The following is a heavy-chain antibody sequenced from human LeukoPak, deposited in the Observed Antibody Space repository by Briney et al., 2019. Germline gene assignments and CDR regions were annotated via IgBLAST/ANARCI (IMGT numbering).Heavy chain of an antibody. V-gene: IGHV3-21*01. CDR3: ARAPRGILRARNYFDC. D-gene: IGHD1-26*01. Sequence: PGGSLRLSCAASGFTFSSYSMNWVRQAPGKGLEWVSSISSSSSYIYYADSVKGRFTISRDNAKNSLYLQMNSLRAEDTAVYYCARAPRGILRARNYFDCWGQGTLVTVSS. CDR2: ISSSSSYI. J-gene: IGHJ4*02. CDR1: GFTFSSYS.